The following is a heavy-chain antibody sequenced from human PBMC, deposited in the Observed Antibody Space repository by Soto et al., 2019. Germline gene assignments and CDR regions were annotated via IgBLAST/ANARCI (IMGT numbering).Heavy chain of an antibody. CDR2: IYYSGST. CDR3: AREQYYYDSSGYLDY. J-gene: IGHJ4*02. CDR1: GGSISSGDYY. Sequence: SETLSLTCTVSGGSISSGDYYWSWIRQPPGKGLEWIGYIYYSGSTYYNPSLKSRVTISVDTSKNQFSLKLSSVTAADTAVYYCAREQYYYDSSGYLDYWGQGTLVTVSS. D-gene: IGHD3-22*01. V-gene: IGHV4-30-4*01.